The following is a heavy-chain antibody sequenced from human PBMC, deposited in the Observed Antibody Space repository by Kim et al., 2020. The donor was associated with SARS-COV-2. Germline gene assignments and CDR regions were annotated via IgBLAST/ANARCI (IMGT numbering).Heavy chain of an antibody. V-gene: IGHV4-59*13. Sequence: SETLSLTCTVSGGSMSSYYWSWIRQPPGKGLEWIGYIYYSGSTNYNPSLKSRVTISVDTSKNQFSLKLSSVTAADTAVYYCASSYGSGNWFDPWGQGTLVTVSS. CDR3: ASSYGSGNWFDP. CDR2: IYYSGST. D-gene: IGHD3-10*01. J-gene: IGHJ5*02. CDR1: GGSMSSYY.